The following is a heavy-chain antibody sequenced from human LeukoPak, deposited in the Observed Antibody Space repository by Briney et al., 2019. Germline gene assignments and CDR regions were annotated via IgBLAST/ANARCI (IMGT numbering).Heavy chain of an antibody. CDR2: IYTSGST. Sequence: KPSETLSLTCTVSGGSISSGSYYWSWIRQPAGKGLEWIGRIYTSGSTNYNPSLKSRVTISVDTSKNQFSLKLSSVTAADTAVYYCARDRPLSGSYYGFDYWGQGTLVTVSS. CDR3: ARDRPLSGSYYGFDY. J-gene: IGHJ4*02. D-gene: IGHD1-26*01. CDR1: GGSISSGSYY. V-gene: IGHV4-61*02.